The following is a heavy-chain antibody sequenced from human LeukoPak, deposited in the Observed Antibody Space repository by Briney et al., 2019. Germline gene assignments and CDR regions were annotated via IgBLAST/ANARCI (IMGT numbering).Heavy chain of an antibody. CDR2: IYTSGTI. J-gene: IGHJ6*03. V-gene: IGHV4-4*07. D-gene: IGHD6-6*01. CDR3: ARVVASYRNYYYMDV. CDR1: GGSISIYN. Sequence: PSETLSLTCAVSGGSISIYNWSWIRQHAGKGLEWIGRIYTSGTITYNPSLKSRVTMSVDTSMNHFSLKLSSVTAADTAVYYCARVVASYRNYYYMDVWGKGTTVTVSS.